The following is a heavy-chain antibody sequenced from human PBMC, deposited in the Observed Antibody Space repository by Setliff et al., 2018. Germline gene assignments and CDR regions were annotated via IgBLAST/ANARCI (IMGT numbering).Heavy chain of an antibody. Sequence: PGGSLRLSCAASDFTFTNAWMNWVRQAPGKGLEWISYISTSSGTRYYADPVKGRFTISGDNANQSLYLQMNGLRAEDTAVYYCARLALTGYDSSGYYYALEYYYYMDVWGKGTTVTVSS. CDR3: ARLALTGYDSSGYYYALEYYYYMDV. CDR2: ISTSSGTR. J-gene: IGHJ6*03. D-gene: IGHD3-22*01. CDR1: DFTFTNAW. V-gene: IGHV3-48*01.